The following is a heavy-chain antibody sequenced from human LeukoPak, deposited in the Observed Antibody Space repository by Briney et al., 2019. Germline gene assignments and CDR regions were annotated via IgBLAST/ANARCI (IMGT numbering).Heavy chain of an antibody. Sequence: GGSLRLSCAASGFTFSSYSMNWVRQAPGKGLEWVSYISSSSSTIYYADSVKGRFTISRDNAKNLLYLQMNSLRAEDTAVYYCARERWDYSIDYWGQGTLVTVSS. D-gene: IGHD4-11*01. CDR3: ARERWDYSIDY. CDR2: ISSSSSTI. J-gene: IGHJ4*02. V-gene: IGHV3-48*01. CDR1: GFTFSSYS.